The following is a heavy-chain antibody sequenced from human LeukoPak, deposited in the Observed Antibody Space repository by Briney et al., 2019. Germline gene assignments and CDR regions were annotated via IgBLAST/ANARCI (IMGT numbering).Heavy chain of an antibody. D-gene: IGHD6-13*01. CDR1: GFTFSSYA. Sequence: GGSLRLSCAASGFTFSSYAMTWVRQAPGKGLEWVSSISSSSSFPYYADSAKGRFTISRDNANNSLYLQMNSLRAEDTAVYYCARDFAAAGPQNPWGQGTLVTVSS. CDR2: ISSSSSFP. V-gene: IGHV3-21*01. J-gene: IGHJ5*02. CDR3: ARDFAAAGPQNP.